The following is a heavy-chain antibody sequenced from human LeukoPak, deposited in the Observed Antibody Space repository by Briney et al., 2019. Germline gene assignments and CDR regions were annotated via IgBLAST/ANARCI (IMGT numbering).Heavy chain of an antibody. CDR3: AARRGIAVAGPGAFDI. D-gene: IGHD6-19*01. CDR2: FDPEDGEA. Sequence: ASVKVSCKVSGYTLTELSMHWVRQAPGKGLECMGGFDPEDGEAIYAQKFQGRVTMTEDTSTDSAYMELSSLTSEDTAVYYCAARRGIAVAGPGAFDIWGQGTMVTVSS. CDR1: GYTLTELS. J-gene: IGHJ3*02. V-gene: IGHV1-24*01.